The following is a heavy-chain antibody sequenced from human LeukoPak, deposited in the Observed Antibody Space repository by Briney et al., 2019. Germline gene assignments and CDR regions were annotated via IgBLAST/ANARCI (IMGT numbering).Heavy chain of an antibody. Sequence: GGSLRLSCAASGFMFSSNWMSWVRLAPGKGLEWVANIKEDGTETYYVDSVKGRFTISKDNAKNSLYLQMNSLRVEDTAVYYCAKEGRSLQTYWGQGTLVAVSS. CDR1: GFMFSSNW. V-gene: IGHV3-7*03. CDR2: IKEDGTET. D-gene: IGHD5-24*01. J-gene: IGHJ4*02. CDR3: AKEGRSLQTY.